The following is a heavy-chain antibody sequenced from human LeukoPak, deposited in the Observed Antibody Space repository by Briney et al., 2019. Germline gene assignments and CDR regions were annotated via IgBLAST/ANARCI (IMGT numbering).Heavy chain of an antibody. V-gene: IGHV4-4*07. J-gene: IGHJ4*02. CDR3: ARHSDDILTGYYEYYFDY. CDR2: IYTSGST. CDR1: GGSISSYY. Sequence: NPSETLSLTCTVSGGSISSYYWSWIRQPAGKGLEWIGRIYTSGSTNYNPSLKSRVTMSVDTSKNQFSLKLSSVTAADTAVYYCARHSDDILTGYYEYYFDYWGQGTLVIVSS. D-gene: IGHD3-9*01.